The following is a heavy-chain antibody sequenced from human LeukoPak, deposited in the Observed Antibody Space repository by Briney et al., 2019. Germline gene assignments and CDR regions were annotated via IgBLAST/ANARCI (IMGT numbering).Heavy chain of an antibody. Sequence: ASVKVSCKASGGTFSSYAISWVRQAPGQGLEWMGGIIPIFGTANYAQKFQGRVTITADESTSTAYMELSSLRSEDTAVYYCASSYGSGSYLNWFDPWGQGTLVTVSS. CDR3: ASSYGSGSYLNWFDP. V-gene: IGHV1-69*13. CDR2: IIPIFGTA. CDR1: GGTFSSYA. J-gene: IGHJ5*02. D-gene: IGHD3-10*01.